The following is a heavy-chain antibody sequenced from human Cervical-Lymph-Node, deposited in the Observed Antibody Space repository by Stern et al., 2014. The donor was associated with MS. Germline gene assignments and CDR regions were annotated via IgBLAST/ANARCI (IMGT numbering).Heavy chain of an antibody. CDR3: ARGTVWFGELLES. D-gene: IGHD3-10*01. Sequence: QVQLVQSGGGLVKPGGSLRLSCAASGFSFSDYSMGWTRQAPGKGLEWVSHISRTGDTIYYADYVTGRFTISRDNAKDSVYLHMNSLRAEDTAVYYCARGTVWFGELLESWGQGTLVAVSS. CDR1: GFSFSDYS. J-gene: IGHJ5*02. V-gene: IGHV3-11*01. CDR2: ISRTGDTI.